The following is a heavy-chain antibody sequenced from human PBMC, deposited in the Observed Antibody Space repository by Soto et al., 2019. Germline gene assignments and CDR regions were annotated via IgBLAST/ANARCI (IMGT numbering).Heavy chain of an antibody. CDR1: GYTFTTYY. J-gene: IGHJ4*02. V-gene: IGHV1-46*01. Sequence: ASVKVSCKAAGYTFTTYYMHWVRQAPGQGLEWMGVIDPTHGSTTYAQKFQGRVTMTSDTFTNTVYMELSSLKSEDTAVYYCARVPYDTTGYYAFWGQGTLVTVSS. CDR2: IDPTHGST. D-gene: IGHD3-22*01. CDR3: ARVPYDTTGYYAF.